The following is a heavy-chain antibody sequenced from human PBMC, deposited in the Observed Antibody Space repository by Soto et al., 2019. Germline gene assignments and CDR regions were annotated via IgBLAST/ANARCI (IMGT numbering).Heavy chain of an antibody. CDR2: ISYDGSNK. J-gene: IGHJ3*02. CDR1: GFTFSSYG. CDR3: AKSPGGYYSFDI. Sequence: GSLRLSCAASGFTFSSYGMHWVRQAPGKGLEWVAVISYDGSNKYYADSVKGRFTISRDNSKNTLYLQMNSLRAEDTAVYYCAKSPGGYYSFDIWGQGTMVTV. D-gene: IGHD3-3*01. V-gene: IGHV3-30*18.